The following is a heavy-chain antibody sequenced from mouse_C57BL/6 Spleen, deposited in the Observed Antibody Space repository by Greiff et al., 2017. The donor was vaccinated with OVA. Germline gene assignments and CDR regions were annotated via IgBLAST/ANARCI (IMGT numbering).Heavy chain of an antibody. Sequence: DVMLVESGGGLVQPGGSLKLSCAASGFTFSDYYMYWVRQTPEKRLEWVAYISNGGGSTYYPDTVKGRFTISRDNAKNTLYLQMSRLKSEDTAMYYCARPIYYDYGGFAYWGQGTLVTVSA. CDR2: ISNGGGST. CDR3: ARPIYYDYGGFAY. V-gene: IGHV5-12*01. J-gene: IGHJ3*01. CDR1: GFTFSDYY. D-gene: IGHD2-4*01.